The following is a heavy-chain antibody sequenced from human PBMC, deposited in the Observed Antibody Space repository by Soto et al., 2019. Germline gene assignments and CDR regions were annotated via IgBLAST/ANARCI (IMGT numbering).Heavy chain of an antibody. CDR1: GFTFYDYA. CDR2: ISWNSGSI. D-gene: IGHD3-9*01. CDR3: AKDIGHYDILTGYPDY. Sequence: GGSLRLSCAASGFTFYDYAMHWVRQAPGKGLEWVSGISWNSGSIGYADSVKGRFTISRDNAKNSLYLQMNSLRAEDTALYYCAKDIGHYDILTGYPDYWGQGTLVTVSS. V-gene: IGHV3-9*01. J-gene: IGHJ4*02.